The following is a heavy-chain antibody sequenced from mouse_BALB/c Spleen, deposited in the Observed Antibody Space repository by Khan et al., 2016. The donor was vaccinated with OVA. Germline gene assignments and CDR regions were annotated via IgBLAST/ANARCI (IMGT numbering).Heavy chain of an antibody. D-gene: IGHD1-1*01. J-gene: IGHJ3*01. CDR3: ASRGSTSAWFAY. Sequence: VQLQQSGAELAKPGASVKMSCKASGYTFTSYWMHWVKQRPGQGLEWIGYINPSTGYSEFNQKFKDKATLTADKSSSTAYMQLSSLTSDDSAVYFCASRGSTSAWFAYWGQGTLVTVSA. CDR2: INPSTGYS. V-gene: IGHV1-7*01. CDR1: GYTFTSYW.